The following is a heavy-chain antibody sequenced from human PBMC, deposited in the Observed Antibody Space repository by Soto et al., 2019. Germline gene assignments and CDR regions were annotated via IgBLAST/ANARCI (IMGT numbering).Heavy chain of an antibody. J-gene: IGHJ5*02. CDR2: ISTYSGDT. Sequence: QVHLVQSGVEVKTPGASVKVSCKASGYTFFTYAISWVRQAPGQGLEWMGWISTYSGDTKYSQKFQGRVTMTTDTSTTTAYLELTSLRSDDTAVYYCARHHGPTTSENWFAPWGQGTLVTASS. V-gene: IGHV1-18*01. CDR3: ARHHGPTTSENWFAP. CDR1: GYTFFTYA. D-gene: IGHD5-12*01.